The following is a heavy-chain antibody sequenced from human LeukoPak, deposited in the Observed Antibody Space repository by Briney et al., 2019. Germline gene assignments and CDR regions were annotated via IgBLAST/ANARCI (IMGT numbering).Heavy chain of an antibody. CDR3: ARDSIAAAGTGYYYYYGMDV. CDR1: GGSFSGYY. V-gene: IGHV4-34*01. D-gene: IGHD6-13*01. Sequence: SETLSLTCAVYGGSFSGYYWSWIRQPPGKGLEWMGEINHSGSTNYNPSLKSRVTISVDTSKNQFSLKLSSVTAADTAVYYCARDSIAAAGTGYYYYYGMDVWGQGTTVTVSS. J-gene: IGHJ6*02. CDR2: INHSGST.